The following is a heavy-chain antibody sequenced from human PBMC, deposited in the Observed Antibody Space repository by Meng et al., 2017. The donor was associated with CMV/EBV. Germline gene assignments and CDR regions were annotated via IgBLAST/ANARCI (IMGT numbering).Heavy chain of an antibody. D-gene: IGHD3-22*01. V-gene: IGHV1-3*02. CDR3: ARDTGVYYDSSGLVDDAFDI. CDR2: SNAGNGNT. Sequence: ASVKVSCKASGYTFTSYAMHWVRQAPGQRLEWMGWSNAGNGNTKYSQEFQGRVTITRDTSASTAYMELSSLRSADTAVYYCARDTGVYYDSSGLVDDAFDIWGQGTMVTVSS. CDR1: GYTFTSYA. J-gene: IGHJ3*02.